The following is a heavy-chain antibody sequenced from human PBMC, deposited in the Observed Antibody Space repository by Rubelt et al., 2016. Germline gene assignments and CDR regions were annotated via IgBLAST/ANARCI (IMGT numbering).Heavy chain of an antibody. CDR1: GYIFTSYS. D-gene: IGHD1-26*01. J-gene: IGHJ4*02. Sequence: GYIFTSYSMHWVRQAPGQGLEWMGIINPSGGSTTYAQKFQGRVSMTRDTSTSTVYMELSSLRSEDTAVYYCARDRGREGDFDYWGQGTLVTVSS. V-gene: IGHV1-46*01. CDR2: INPSGGST. CDR3: ARDRGREGDFDY.